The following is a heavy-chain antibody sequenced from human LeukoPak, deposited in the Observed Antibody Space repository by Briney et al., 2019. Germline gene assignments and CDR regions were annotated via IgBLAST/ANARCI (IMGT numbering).Heavy chain of an antibody. J-gene: IGHJ4*02. D-gene: IGHD2/OR15-2a*01. CDR1: GFTFSSYD. V-gene: IGHV3-23*01. CDR2: INGGGGST. CDR3: TADLYVSSTYCHDY. Sequence: PGGSLRLSCAASGFTFSSYDMSWVRQAPGKGLEWVSAINGGGGSTYYADSVKGRFTISRESSKNTLYLQMNSLKTEDSAMYYCTADLYVSSTYCHDYWGQGTLVTVSS.